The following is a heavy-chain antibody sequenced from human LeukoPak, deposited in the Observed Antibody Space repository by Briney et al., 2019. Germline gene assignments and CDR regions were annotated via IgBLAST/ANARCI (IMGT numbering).Heavy chain of an antibody. CDR3: ARRRTLGVSGGCCWFDP. J-gene: IGHJ5*02. D-gene: IGHD3-16*01. V-gene: IGHV4-4*09. CDR1: GGCISSYY. CDR2: NHTSGST. Sequence: SETLTLTCTVSGGCISSYYWSWIRQPPGKGLEWIGYNHTSGSTNYNPSLKSRVTISVDTSKNQFSLKLSSVTAADTAVYYCARRRTLGVSGGCCWFDPWGQGTLVTASS.